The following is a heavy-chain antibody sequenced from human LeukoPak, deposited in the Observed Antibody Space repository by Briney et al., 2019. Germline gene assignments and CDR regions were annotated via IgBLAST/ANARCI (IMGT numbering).Heavy chain of an antibody. CDR1: GFTFSTYA. Sequence: GGSLRLSCSASGFTFSTYAMHWVRQAPGKGLEYVSGITSNGVNTYHADSVKGRFTISRDNSKNTLYFQMSSLRADDTAVYYCARGRDYYGSGSFVDVWGQGTTVTVSS. CDR3: ARGRDYYGSGSFVDV. D-gene: IGHD3-10*01. J-gene: IGHJ6*02. V-gene: IGHV3-64D*06. CDR2: ITSNGVNT.